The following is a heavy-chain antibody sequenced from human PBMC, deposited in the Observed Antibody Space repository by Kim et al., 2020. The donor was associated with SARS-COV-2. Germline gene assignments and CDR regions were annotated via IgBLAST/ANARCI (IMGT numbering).Heavy chain of an antibody. V-gene: IGHV3-30-3*01. D-gene: IGHD6-13*01. Sequence: GGSLRLSCAASGFTFSSYAMHWVRQAPGKGLEWVAVISYDGSNKYYADSVKGRFTISRDNSKNTLYLQMNSLRAEDTAVYYCARDTLGRIAAAGTGYYGMDVWGQGTTVTVSS. CDR1: GFTFSSYA. J-gene: IGHJ6*02. CDR3: ARDTLGRIAAAGTGYYGMDV. CDR2: ISYDGSNK.